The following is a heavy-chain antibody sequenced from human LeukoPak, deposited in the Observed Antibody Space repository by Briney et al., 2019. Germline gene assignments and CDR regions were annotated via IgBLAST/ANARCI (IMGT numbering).Heavy chain of an antibody. D-gene: IGHD3-10*01. Sequence: PSETLSLTCTVSGSSISSSSYYWGWIRQPPGKGLEWIGSIYYSGSTYYNPSLKSRVTISVDTSKNQFSLKLSSVTAADTAVYYCARVRRVRGVNYGMDVWGQGTTVTVSS. CDR1: GSSISSSSYY. CDR3: ARVRRVRGVNYGMDV. J-gene: IGHJ6*02. V-gene: IGHV4-39*07. CDR2: IYYSGST.